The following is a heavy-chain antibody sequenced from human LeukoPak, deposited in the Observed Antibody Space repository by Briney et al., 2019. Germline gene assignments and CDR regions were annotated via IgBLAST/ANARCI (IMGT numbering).Heavy chain of an antibody. D-gene: IGHD3-22*01. J-gene: IGHJ4*02. Sequence: GESLQISCKGSGYSFTSYWIGWVRPMPGKGLEWMGIIYPGDSDTRYSPSFQGQVTISADKSISTAYLQWSSLKASDTAMYYCARVLGYYDSSGYTFDYWGQGTLVTVSS. CDR3: ARVLGYYDSSGYTFDY. CDR2: IYPGDSDT. CDR1: GYSFTSYW. V-gene: IGHV5-51*01.